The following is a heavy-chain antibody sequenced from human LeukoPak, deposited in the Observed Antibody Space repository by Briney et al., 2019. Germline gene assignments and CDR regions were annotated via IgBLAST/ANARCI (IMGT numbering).Heavy chain of an antibody. CDR2: ISSSGSTI. D-gene: IGHD3-10*01. CDR3: ARDDWGSGSYYLGGYYYYGMDV. Sequence: GGSLRLSCAASGFTFSSYEMNWVRQAPGKGLEGVSYISSSGSTIYYADSVKGRFTISRDNAKNSLYLQMNSLRAEDTAVYYCARDDWGSGSYYLGGYYYYGMDVWGQGTTVTVSS. V-gene: IGHV3-48*03. J-gene: IGHJ6*02. CDR1: GFTFSSYE.